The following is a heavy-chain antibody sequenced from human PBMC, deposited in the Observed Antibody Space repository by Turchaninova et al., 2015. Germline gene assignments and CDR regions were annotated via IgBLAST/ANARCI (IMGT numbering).Heavy chain of an antibody. J-gene: IGHJ4*02. V-gene: IGHV3-23*04. D-gene: IGHD6-13*01. CDR1: GFPFGSYA. CDR3: AKDLSWGLDY. CDR2: TSGSGGST. Sequence: EVQLVESGGGLGQPGGALGVSCAASGFPFGSYAMSWGRQAPGKGLAWVSATSGSGGSTYYADSVKGRFTISRDNSKNTLYLQMNSLRAEDTAVYYCAKDLSWGLDYWGQGTLVTVSS.